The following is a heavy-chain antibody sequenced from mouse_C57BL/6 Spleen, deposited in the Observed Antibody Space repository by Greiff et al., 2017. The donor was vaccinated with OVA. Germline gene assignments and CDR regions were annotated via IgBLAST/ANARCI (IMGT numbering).Heavy chain of an antibody. CDR2: INPNNGGT. V-gene: IGHV1-26*01. J-gene: IGHJ4*01. Sequence: EVQLQQSGPELVKPGASVKISCKASGYTFTDYYMNWVKQSHGKSLEWIGDINPNNGGTSYNQKFKGKATLTVDKSSSTAYMELRSLTSEDSAVYYCARDYYGSSYPLYAMDYWGQGTSVTVSS. D-gene: IGHD1-1*01. CDR3: ARDYYGSSYPLYAMDY. CDR1: GYTFTDYY.